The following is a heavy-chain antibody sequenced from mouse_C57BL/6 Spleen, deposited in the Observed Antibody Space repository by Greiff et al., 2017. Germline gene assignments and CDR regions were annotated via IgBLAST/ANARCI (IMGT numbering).Heavy chain of an antibody. CDR3: ARSIDYYAMDY. V-gene: IGHV1-50*01. J-gene: IGHJ4*01. Sequence: QVQLQQPGAELVKPGASVKLSCKASGYTFTSYWMQWVKQRPGQGLERIGEIDPSDSYTNYNQKFKGKATLTVDTSSSTAYMQLSSLTSEDSAVYYCARSIDYYAMDYWGQGTSVTVSS. CDR2: IDPSDSYT. CDR1: GYTFTSYW.